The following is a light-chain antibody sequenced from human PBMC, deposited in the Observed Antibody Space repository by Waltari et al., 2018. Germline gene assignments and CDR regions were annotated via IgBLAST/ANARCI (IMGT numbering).Light chain of an antibody. CDR2: RNN. J-gene: IGLJ3*02. CDR1: SSNIGINT. Sequence: QSVLTQPPSASGTPGPRVTISCSGSSSNIGINTVNWYQQPPGTAPKLLIYRNNQRPSGVPDRFSGSKSGTSASLAISGLQSEDEADYYCAVWDDSLNGWVFGGGTKLTVL. CDR3: AVWDDSLNGWV. V-gene: IGLV1-44*01.